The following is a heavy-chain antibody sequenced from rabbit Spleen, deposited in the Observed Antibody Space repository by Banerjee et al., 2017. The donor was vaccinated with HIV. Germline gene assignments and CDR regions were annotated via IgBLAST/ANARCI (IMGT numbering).Heavy chain of an antibody. CDR3: ASGYSDIYFNL. J-gene: IGHJ4*01. D-gene: IGHD1-1*01. CDR2: IDIGSSGFT. Sequence: QSLEESGGDLVKPGASLTLTCMASGVSFSGDSYMCWVRQAPGKGLEWIACIDIGSSGFTYFASWAKGRFTISKTSSTTVTLQMTSLTAADTATYFCASGYSDIYFNLWGPGTLVTVS. V-gene: IGHV1S40*01. CDR1: GVSFSGDSY.